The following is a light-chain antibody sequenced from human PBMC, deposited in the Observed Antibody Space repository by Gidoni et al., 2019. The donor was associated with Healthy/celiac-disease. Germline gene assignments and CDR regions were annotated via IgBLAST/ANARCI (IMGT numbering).Light chain of an antibody. CDR3: MQSIQLPLYT. Sequence: DIVLTQTPLALSVTPGQPASISCKSSQSLLHSDGKTLYWYLQMPGQPPQLLIYEVSNRFSGVPDRFSGSGSGTDFTLKISRVEAEYVGVYYCMQSIQLPLYTFGQGTKLEIK. V-gene: IGKV2D-29*01. CDR2: EVS. J-gene: IGKJ2*01. CDR1: QSLLHSDGKT.